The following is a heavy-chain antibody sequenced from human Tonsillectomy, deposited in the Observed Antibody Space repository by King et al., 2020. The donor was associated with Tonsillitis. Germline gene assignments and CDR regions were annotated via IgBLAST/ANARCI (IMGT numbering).Heavy chain of an antibody. Sequence: QLVQSGAEMRKPGSSVKVSCKTSGGTFSNYGVSWVRQAPGQGLEWMGEVIPIFGTTHYAQNLQGRVTITADESTGTAYMELSSLRSEDTALYYCTARTATVVTTNDAFDMWGQGTMVTVSS. V-gene: IGHV1-69*01. CDR3: TARTATVVTTNDAFDM. J-gene: IGHJ3*02. CDR2: VIPIFGTT. D-gene: IGHD4-23*01. CDR1: GGTFSNYG.